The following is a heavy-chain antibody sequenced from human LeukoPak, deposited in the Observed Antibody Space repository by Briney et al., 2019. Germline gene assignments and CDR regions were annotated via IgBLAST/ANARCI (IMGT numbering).Heavy chain of an antibody. D-gene: IGHD5-12*01. J-gene: IGHJ4*02. V-gene: IGHV3-7*03. Sequence: GGSLRLSCAASGFTFSTSWMSWVRHVPGKGLEWVANIKKDGSETYYVDSEKGRFTISRDNAKNSLYLQMNSLRAEDTAMYYCARGRYSGTTYYFDYWGQGTLVTVSS. CDR3: ARGRYSGTTYYFDY. CDR1: GFTFSTSW. CDR2: IKKDGSET.